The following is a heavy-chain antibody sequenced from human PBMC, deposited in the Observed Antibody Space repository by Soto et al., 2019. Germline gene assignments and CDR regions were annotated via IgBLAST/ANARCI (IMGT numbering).Heavy chain of an antibody. Sequence: QVQLVQSGAEVKRPGSSVKVSCKASGSTFSSYAINWVRQAPGQGLEWMGGIIPIFGTANYAQKLQGRVTITADESTSTAYMELSSLRSEDTAVYYCAREGGPYCGGDCYQYFDYWGQGTLVTVSS. D-gene: IGHD2-21*02. CDR3: AREGGPYCGGDCYQYFDY. J-gene: IGHJ4*02. CDR2: IIPIFGTA. CDR1: GSTFSSYA. V-gene: IGHV1-69*12.